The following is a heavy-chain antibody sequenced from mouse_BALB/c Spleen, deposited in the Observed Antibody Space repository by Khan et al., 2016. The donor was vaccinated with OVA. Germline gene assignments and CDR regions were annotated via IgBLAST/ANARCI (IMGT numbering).Heavy chain of an antibody. V-gene: IGHV2-6-5*01. CDR3: AKGVWSYYYALDY. Sequence: QMQLEESGPGLVAPSQSLSITCTVSGFSLTDYGVSWIRQPPGKGLEWLGVIWGGGSTYYNSALKSRLSISKDNSKGQVFLKMSSLQTDDTAMYYCAKGVWSYYYALDYWGQGTSVTVSS. CDR1: GFSLTDYG. J-gene: IGHJ4*01. CDR2: IWGGGST.